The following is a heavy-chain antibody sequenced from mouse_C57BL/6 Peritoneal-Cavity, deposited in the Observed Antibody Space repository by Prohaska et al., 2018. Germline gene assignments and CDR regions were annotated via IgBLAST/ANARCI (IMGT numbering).Heavy chain of an antibody. V-gene: IGHV8-12*01. CDR2: IYWDDDK. CDR1: GFSLSTSAMG. Sequence: QVTLKESGPGILQSSQTLSLTCSFSGFSLSTSAMGVSWIRQLSGNGLEWLAHIYWDDDKRYNPSLKSRLTISKDTSRNQVFLKITSVDTADTATYYCARRENDSYFDYWGQGTTLTGCS. D-gene: IGHD2-4*01. CDR3: ARRENDSYFDY. J-gene: IGHJ2*01.